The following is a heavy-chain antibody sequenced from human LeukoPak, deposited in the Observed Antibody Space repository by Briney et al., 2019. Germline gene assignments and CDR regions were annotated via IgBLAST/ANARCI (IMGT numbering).Heavy chain of an antibody. Sequence: GASVKVSCKASGYTFTSYGISWVRQAPGQGLEWMGWISAYNGNTNYAQKLQGRVTMTTDTSTSTAYMELRSLRSDDTAVYYCARGGLYYYDSSGHIPLDYWGQGTLVTVSS. CDR1: GYTFTSYG. V-gene: IGHV1-18*01. D-gene: IGHD3-22*01. CDR2: ISAYNGNT. CDR3: ARGGLYYYDSSGHIPLDY. J-gene: IGHJ4*02.